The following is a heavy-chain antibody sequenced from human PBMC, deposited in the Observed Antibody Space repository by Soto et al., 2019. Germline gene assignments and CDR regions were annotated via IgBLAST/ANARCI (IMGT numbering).Heavy chain of an antibody. CDR1: GGAFSDYY. CDR3: ARAYTLGRVGVITKGFDY. CDR2: INHRGST. Sequence: SETLSLTCAVSGGAFSDYYWTWIRQPPGKGLEWIGEINHRGSTNYNPSLKSRVTISVDPSKNQFSLKVTSVTAADTAIYYCARAYTLGRVGVITKGFDYWGQGTLVTVSS. J-gene: IGHJ4*02. V-gene: IGHV4-34*01. D-gene: IGHD3-3*01.